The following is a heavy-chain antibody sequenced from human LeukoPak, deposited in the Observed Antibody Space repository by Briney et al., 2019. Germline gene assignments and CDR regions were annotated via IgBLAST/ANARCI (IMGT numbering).Heavy chain of an antibody. V-gene: IGHV3-23*01. Sequence: PGASLRLSCAASGFTFSSYAMSWVRQAPGKGLEWVSAISGSGGSTYYADSVKGRFTISRDNSKNTLYLQMNSLRAEGTAVYYCAKDLRFFTNWFDPWGQGTLVTVSS. CDR2: ISGSGGST. D-gene: IGHD3-3*01. CDR3: AKDLRFFTNWFDP. CDR1: GFTFSSYA. J-gene: IGHJ5*02.